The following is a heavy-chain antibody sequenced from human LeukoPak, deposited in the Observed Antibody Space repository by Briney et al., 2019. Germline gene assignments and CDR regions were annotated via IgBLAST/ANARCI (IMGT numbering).Heavy chain of an antibody. CDR3: ARDPPPFWSGYQYFDY. Sequence: SQTLSLTCAISGDSVSSNSAAWNWIRQSPSRGLEWLGRTYYRSKWYNDYAVSVKSRITINPDTSKNQFSLQLNSVTPEDTAVYYCARDPPPFWSGYQYFDYWGQGTLVTVSS. D-gene: IGHD3-3*01. J-gene: IGHJ4*02. CDR1: GDSVSSNSAA. CDR2: TYYRSKWYN. V-gene: IGHV6-1*01.